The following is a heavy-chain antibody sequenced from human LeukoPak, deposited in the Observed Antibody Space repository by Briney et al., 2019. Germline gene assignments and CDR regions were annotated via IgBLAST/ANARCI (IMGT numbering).Heavy chain of an antibody. V-gene: IGHV1-69*04. CDR1: GGTFSSYA. CDR3: ARNSIAVAGNQYYFDY. J-gene: IGHJ4*02. Sequence: GASVKVSCKAPGGTFSSYAISWVRQAPGQGLEWMGRIIPILGIANYAQKFQGRVTITADKSTSTAYMELSSLRSEDTAVYYCARNSIAVAGNQYYFDYWGQGTLVTVSS. CDR2: IIPILGIA. D-gene: IGHD6-19*01.